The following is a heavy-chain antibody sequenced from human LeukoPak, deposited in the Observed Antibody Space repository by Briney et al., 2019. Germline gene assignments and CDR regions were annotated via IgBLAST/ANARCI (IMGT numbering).Heavy chain of an antibody. CDR1: GSTFSSYG. Sequence: GGSLRLSCAASGSTFSSYGMHWVRQAPGKGLEWVAVIWYDGSNKYYADSVKGRFTISRDNSKNTLYLQMNSLRAEDTAVYYCARDLYDREYFDYWGQGTLVTVSS. CDR3: ARDLYDREYFDY. V-gene: IGHV3-33*01. J-gene: IGHJ4*02. D-gene: IGHD3-22*01. CDR2: IWYDGSNK.